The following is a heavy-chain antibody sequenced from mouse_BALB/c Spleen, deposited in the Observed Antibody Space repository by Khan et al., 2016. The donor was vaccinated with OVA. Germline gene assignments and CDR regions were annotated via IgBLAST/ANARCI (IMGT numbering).Heavy chain of an antibody. Sequence: EVKLLESGPSLVKPSQTLSLTCSVTGDSITSGYWSWIRKFPGNKLEYMGYMIYSGNTYYNPSLKGRISITRHTSKNQYYLQLNSVTTEDTATYYCARSTYRYAFAYWGQGTLVTVSA. D-gene: IGHD2-14*01. V-gene: IGHV3-8*02. CDR2: MIYSGNT. CDR1: GDSITSGY. J-gene: IGHJ3*01. CDR3: ARSTYRYAFAY.